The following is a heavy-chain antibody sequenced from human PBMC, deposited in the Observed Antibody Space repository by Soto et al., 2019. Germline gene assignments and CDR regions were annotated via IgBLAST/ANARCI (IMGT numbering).Heavy chain of an antibody. CDR1: GFTFSNSA. V-gene: IGHV3-23*01. D-gene: IGHD2-21*01. J-gene: IGHJ4*02. CDR3: AKVRVGIDVDFDY. Sequence: PGGSLRLSCAASGFTFSNSAMTWVHQAPAKGLEWVSTIRDSDSGGSTFYADSVKGRFTISRDDSKNTLYLQMSSLRAEDTAMYYCAKVRVGIDVDFDYWGQGALVTVSS. CDR2: IRDSDSGGST.